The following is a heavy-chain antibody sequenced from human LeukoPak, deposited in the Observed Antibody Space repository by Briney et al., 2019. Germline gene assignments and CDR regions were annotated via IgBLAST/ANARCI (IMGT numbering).Heavy chain of an antibody. Sequence: PSETLSLTGTVSGGSISSSYWSWIRQPPGKGLEWLGYIYYSGSTNYNSSLTNRVTISVDTSKNQLSLRLNSVAAADTAVYYCARVNSGNYYEFEYWGQGTPVTVSS. CDR3: ARVNSGNYYEFEY. CDR1: GGSISSSY. J-gene: IGHJ4*02. CDR2: IYYSGST. V-gene: IGHV4-59*01. D-gene: IGHD1-26*01.